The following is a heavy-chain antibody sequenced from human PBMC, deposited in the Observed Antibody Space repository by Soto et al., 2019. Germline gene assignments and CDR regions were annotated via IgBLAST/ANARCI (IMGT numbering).Heavy chain of an antibody. CDR2: INPSGGST. Sequence: QVQLVQSGAEVKKPGASVKVSCKASGYTFTSYYMHWVRQAPGQGLELMGIINPSGGSTSYAQKFQGRVTMTRDTSTSTVYMELSSLRSEDTAVYYCARDRDTAMVQYYFDYWGQGTLVTVSS. D-gene: IGHD5-18*01. CDR3: ARDRDTAMVQYYFDY. V-gene: IGHV1-46*01. J-gene: IGHJ4*02. CDR1: GYTFTSYY.